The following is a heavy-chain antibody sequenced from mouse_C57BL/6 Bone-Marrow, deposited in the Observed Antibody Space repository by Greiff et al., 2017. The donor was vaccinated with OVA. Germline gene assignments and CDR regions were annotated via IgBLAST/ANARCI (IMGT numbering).Heavy chain of an antibody. Sequence: EVQLVESGEGLVKPGGSLKLSCAASGFTFSSYAMSWVRQTPEKRLEWVAYISSGGDYIYYADTVKGRFTISRDNARNTLYLQMSSLKSEDTAMYYCTRDYAPFYYGSSHWYFDVWGTGTTVTVSS. J-gene: IGHJ1*03. V-gene: IGHV5-9-1*02. CDR1: GFTFSSYA. D-gene: IGHD1-1*01. CDR3: TRDYAPFYYGSSHWYFDV. CDR2: ISSGGDYI.